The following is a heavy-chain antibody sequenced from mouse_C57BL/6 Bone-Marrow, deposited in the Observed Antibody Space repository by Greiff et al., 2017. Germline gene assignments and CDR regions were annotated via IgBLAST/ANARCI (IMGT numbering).Heavy chain of an antibody. D-gene: IGHD1-1*01. V-gene: IGHV1-81*01. Sequence: VKLQQSGAELARPGASVKLSCKASGYTFTSSGISWVKQRTGQGLEWIGEIYPRSGNTYYNEKFKGKATLTADKSSSTAYMELRSLTSEDSAVYVCARENYYGSNSYYFDYWGQGTTLTVSS. CDR2: IYPRSGNT. CDR3: ARENYYGSNSYYFDY. CDR1: GYTFTSSG. J-gene: IGHJ2*01.